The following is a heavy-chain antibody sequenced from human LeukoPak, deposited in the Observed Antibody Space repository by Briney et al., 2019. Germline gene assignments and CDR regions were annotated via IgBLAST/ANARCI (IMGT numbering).Heavy chain of an antibody. CDR2: IYYSGST. J-gene: IGHJ6*02. D-gene: IGHD4-17*01. V-gene: IGHV4-59*01. CDR1: GGSISNYY. Sequence: SETLSLTCTVSGGSISNYYWTWIRQPPGKGLEWIGYIYYSGSTNYNPSLKSRVTMSVDTSKNQFSLKLSSVTAADTAVYYCARDRTTHRMDVWGQGTTVTVSS. CDR3: ARDRTTHRMDV.